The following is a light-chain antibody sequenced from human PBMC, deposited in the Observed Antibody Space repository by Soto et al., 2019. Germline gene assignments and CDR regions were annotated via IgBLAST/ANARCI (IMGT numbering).Light chain of an antibody. CDR2: EVS. CDR3: MQSTQLPPT. J-gene: IGKJ5*01. CDR1: QSLLHITGETF. Sequence: VITHPHLSLSVSPGQPAAISCNSSQSLLHITGETFLFWYLQKPGQSPQLLIYEVSTRVSGVPDRFSGSGSGTDFTLEISRVETDDVGIYYCMQSTQLPPTFGQGTRLEV. V-gene: IGKV2D-29*02.